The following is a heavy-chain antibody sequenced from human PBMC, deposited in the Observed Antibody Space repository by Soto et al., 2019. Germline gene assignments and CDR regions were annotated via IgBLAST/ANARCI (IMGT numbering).Heavy chain of an antibody. J-gene: IGHJ4*02. CDR3: ARDRLRGYDSSGFYS. CDR1: GYSFSSYG. CDR2: INTYNGNR. Sequence: QVQLVQSGAEVRKPGASVKVSCKASGYSFSSYGINWVRQAPGQGLEWMGGINTYNGNRNYAQKFEDRVTMTTATSTNTVYMELRSLKSDDTAIYYCARDRLRGYDSSGFYSWGQGTPVTVSS. V-gene: IGHV1-18*01. D-gene: IGHD3-22*01.